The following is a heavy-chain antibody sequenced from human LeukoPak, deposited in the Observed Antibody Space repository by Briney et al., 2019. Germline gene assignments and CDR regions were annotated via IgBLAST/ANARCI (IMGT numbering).Heavy chain of an antibody. J-gene: IGHJ5*02. CDR2: IYHRGST. Sequence: SETLSLTCTVSGYSISSGYYWGWIRPPPGKGLEWIGSIYHRGSTNNNPSLKSRVTISVDTSKNQFSLKLSSVTAADTAVYYCARVGVSSSWGGDWFDPWGQGTLVTVSS. V-gene: IGHV4-38-2*02. D-gene: IGHD6-13*01. CDR1: GYSISSGYY. CDR3: ARVGVSSSWGGDWFDP.